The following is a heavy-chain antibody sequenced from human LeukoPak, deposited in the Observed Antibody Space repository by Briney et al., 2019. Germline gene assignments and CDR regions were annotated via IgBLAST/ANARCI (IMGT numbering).Heavy chain of an antibody. V-gene: IGHV3-30*02. D-gene: IGHD3-3*01. CDR1: GFTFSSYG. J-gene: IGHJ4*02. CDR3: AKDGNYDFWGFDY. Sequence: PGGSLRLSCAASGFTFSSYGMHWVRQAPGKGLEWVAFIRYDGSNKYYADSVKGRFTISRDNSKNTLYLQMNSLRAEDTAVYYCAKDGNYDFWGFDYWGQGTLVTVSS. CDR2: IRYDGSNK.